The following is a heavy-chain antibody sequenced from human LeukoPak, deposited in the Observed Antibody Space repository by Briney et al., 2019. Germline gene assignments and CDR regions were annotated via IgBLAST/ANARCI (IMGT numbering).Heavy chain of an antibody. CDR1: GFTFSSYA. Sequence: GGFLRLSCAASGFTFSSYAMHWVRQAPGKGLEWVAVVSYDGSKKYYADSVKGRFTISRDNSENTLYLQMNSLRAEDTAVYYCAREIYLASGSYFDYWGQGTLVTVSS. CDR2: VSYDGSKK. D-gene: IGHD3-10*01. J-gene: IGHJ4*02. V-gene: IGHV3-30-3*01. CDR3: AREIYLASGSYFDY.